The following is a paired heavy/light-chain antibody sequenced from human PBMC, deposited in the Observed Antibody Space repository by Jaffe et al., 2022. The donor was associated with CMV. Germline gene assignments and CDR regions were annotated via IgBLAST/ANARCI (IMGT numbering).Light chain of an antibody. V-gene: IGLV1-44*01. CDR2: SNN. CDR1: SSNIGSNS. Sequence: QSVLTQPPSVSGTPGQRVTISCSGGSSNIGSNSVNWYQQVPGTAPKLLISSNNQRPSGVPDRFSGSKSGTSASLAISGLQSDDEAVYYCAAWDASLKGVFGGGTKLTVL. CDR3: AAWDASLKGV. J-gene: IGLJ3*02.
Heavy chain of an antibody. V-gene: IGHV3-11*01. D-gene: IGHD5-18*01. J-gene: IGHJ4*02. CDR1: GFIFSDFF. CDR3: ARDSSGDGYNYEMEN. CDR2: ISTSGNTI. Sequence: QVQLVESGGTSVKPGGSLRLSCTASGFIFSDFFMTWVRQAPGKGLEWLSYISTSGNTIHYADSVKGRFTISRDNAKHSLYLQMNNLRAEDTAVYYCARDSSGDGYNYEMENWGQGTLVTVSS.